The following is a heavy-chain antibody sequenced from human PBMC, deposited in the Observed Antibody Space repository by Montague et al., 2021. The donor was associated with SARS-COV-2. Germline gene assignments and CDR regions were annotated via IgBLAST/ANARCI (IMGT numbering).Heavy chain of an antibody. V-gene: IGHV4-39*01. CDR2: IYHNGKT. CDR3: AVELNYFFDY. J-gene: IGHJ4*02. D-gene: IGHD1-7*01. Sequence: SETLSLTCNVSGDSITKTRYLWIWIRQPPGKALDGIGSIYHNGKTYYNPSIERRALLSIDTYKNQFSLRLASVIASDTAVYYCAVELNYFFDYWGQGFLVSVSS. CDR1: GDSITKTRYL.